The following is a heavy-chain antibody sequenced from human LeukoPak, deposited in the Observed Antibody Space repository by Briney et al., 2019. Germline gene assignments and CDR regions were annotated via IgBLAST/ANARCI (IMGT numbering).Heavy chain of an antibody. CDR1: AGSINRFY. V-gene: IGHV4-59*03. Sequence: SETLSLTCSVSAGSINRFYWNWIRQSPGKGLEWVGFIHHSGTTKINPSLQSRVTMSIDTSKNQLSLKLTSVTAADSALYFCATNTGSFFAWFDYWGRGILVTVSS. D-gene: IGHD1-26*01. CDR3: ATNTGSFFAWFDY. CDR2: IHHSGTT. J-gene: IGHJ4*02.